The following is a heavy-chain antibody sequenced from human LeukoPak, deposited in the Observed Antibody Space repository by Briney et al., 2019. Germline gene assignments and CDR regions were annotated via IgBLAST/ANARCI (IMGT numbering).Heavy chain of an antibody. D-gene: IGHD1-26*01. CDR1: GCSLSSYY. CDR3: ARVGSPAARDAFDI. CDR2: IYYIGST. Sequence: SETLSLTCTVSGCSLSSYYWSWIRQPPGKGLEWIGYIYYIGSTKYNPSLKSRVTISVDTSKNQFSLKLSSVTAADTAVYYCARVGSPAARDAFDIWGQGTMVTVSS. V-gene: IGHV4-59*01. J-gene: IGHJ3*02.